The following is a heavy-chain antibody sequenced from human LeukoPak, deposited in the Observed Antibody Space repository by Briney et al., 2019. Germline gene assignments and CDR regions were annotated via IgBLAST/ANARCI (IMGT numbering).Heavy chain of an antibody. D-gene: IGHD3-10*01. CDR2: INSDGSST. CDR1: GFTFSRYW. Sequence: GGSLRLSCAASGFTFSRYWMHWVRQGPGKGLVWVSRINSDGSSTSYADSVKGRFTISRDNAKNTLYLQMNSLRAVDTAVYYCARERVMYYYGAGSPDYWGQGTLVTVSS. V-gene: IGHV3-74*01. J-gene: IGHJ4*02. CDR3: ARERVMYYYGAGSPDY.